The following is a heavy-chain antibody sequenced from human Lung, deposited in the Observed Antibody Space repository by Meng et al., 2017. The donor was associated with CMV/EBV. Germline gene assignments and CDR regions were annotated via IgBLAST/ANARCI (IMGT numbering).Heavy chain of an antibody. Sequence: SVKVSXKASGGTFSKYAFSWVRQAPGQGLEWMGGIIPMIDKAHYAQKSQGVVTITADKSTSTAYMELSSLKSDDTAVYYCASALVRTVTTYYYYLYGLDVWGQGTTVTVSS. J-gene: IGHJ6*02. CDR3: ASALVRTVTTYYYYLYGLDV. CDR1: GGTFSKYA. V-gene: IGHV1-69*10. D-gene: IGHD3-10*01. CDR2: IIPMIDKA.